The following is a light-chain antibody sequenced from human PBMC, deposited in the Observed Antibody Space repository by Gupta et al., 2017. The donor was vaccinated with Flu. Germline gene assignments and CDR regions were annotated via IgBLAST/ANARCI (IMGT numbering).Light chain of an antibody. CDR1: QVISHS. Sequence: RSFSLASVGGRVVISCRARQVISHSLAWYQQKAGEGPKLLIYAVSTGHTAVPSRFSGSGSGTEFSLTISSLQPEDFGIYFCQPFDPYPVTFGGGTKVDVK. J-gene: IGKJ4*01. V-gene: IGKV1-9*01. CDR2: AVS. CDR3: QPFDPYPVT.